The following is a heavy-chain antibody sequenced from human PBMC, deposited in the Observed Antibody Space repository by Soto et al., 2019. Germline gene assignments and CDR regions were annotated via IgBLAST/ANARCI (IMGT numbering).Heavy chain of an antibody. D-gene: IGHD3-22*01. CDR1: GGTFSSYA. J-gene: IGHJ5*02. Sequence: QVQLVQSGAEVKKPGSSVKVSCKDSGGTFSSYAITWVRQPPGQCLEWMGGIIPIFGTANYAQKFQARVTITADESTSTAYMELSSLRSEDTAVYYCARDRVPSSGYYPYWFDPWGQGTLVTVSS. V-gene: IGHV1-69*12. CDR2: IIPIFGTA. CDR3: ARDRVPSSGYYPYWFDP.